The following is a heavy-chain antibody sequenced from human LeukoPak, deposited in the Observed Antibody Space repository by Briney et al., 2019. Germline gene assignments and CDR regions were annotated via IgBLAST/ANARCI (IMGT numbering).Heavy chain of an antibody. J-gene: IGHJ4*02. CDR2: IRSKAYGGTT. V-gene: IGHV3-49*03. Sequence: GRSLRLSCTASGFTFGDYAMSWFRQAPGKGLEWVGFIRSKAYGGTTEYAASVKGRFTISRDDSKSIAYLQMYSLKTEDTAVYYCQTYYDFWSGYLDFDYLGQGTLVTVSS. CDR3: QTYYDFWSGYLDFDY. D-gene: IGHD3-3*01. CDR1: GFTFGDYA.